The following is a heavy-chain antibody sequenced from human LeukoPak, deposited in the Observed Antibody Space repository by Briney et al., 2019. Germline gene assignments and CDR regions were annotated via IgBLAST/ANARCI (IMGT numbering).Heavy chain of an antibody. J-gene: IGHJ4*02. CDR2: ILSDGSDK. CDR1: GFTFSRYG. V-gene: IGHV3-33*05. D-gene: IGHD1-14*01. Sequence: GRSLRLSCAASGFTFSRYGMHWVRQGPGKGLEWVAAILSDGSDKYYADSVKGRFTISRDNSKNTLYLQMNSLRVEDTAVYYCAKGHSAHGTGFDCWGQGTLVAVSS. CDR3: AKGHSAHGTGFDC.